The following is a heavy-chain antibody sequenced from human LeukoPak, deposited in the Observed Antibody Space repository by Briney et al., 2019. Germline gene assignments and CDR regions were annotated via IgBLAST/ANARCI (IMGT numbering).Heavy chain of an antibody. CDR2: IYTSGST. V-gene: IGHV4-61*02. Sequence: SETLSLTCTVSGGSISSGSYYWSWIRQPAGKGLEWIGRIYTSGSTNYNPSLKSRVTISVDTSKNQFSLKLSSVTAADTAVYCCARAGDCSSTSCYREGWFDPWGQGTLVTASS. CDR1: GGSISSGSYY. D-gene: IGHD2-2*02. CDR3: ARAGDCSSTSCYREGWFDP. J-gene: IGHJ5*02.